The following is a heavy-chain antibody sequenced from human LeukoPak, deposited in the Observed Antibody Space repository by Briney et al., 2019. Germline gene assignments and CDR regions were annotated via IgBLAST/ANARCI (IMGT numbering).Heavy chain of an antibody. CDR1: GFTFSSYS. CDR3: ARDLLLLRPGERPPFDY. J-gene: IGHJ4*02. D-gene: IGHD3-10*01. Sequence: GGSLRLSCAASGFTFSSYSMNWVRQAPGKGLEWVSSISSSSSYIYYADSVRGRFTISRDNAKNSLTLQMNSLRAEDTSVYYCARDLLLLRPGERPPFDYCGQGTLVTVSS. CDR2: ISSSSSYI. V-gene: IGHV3-21*01.